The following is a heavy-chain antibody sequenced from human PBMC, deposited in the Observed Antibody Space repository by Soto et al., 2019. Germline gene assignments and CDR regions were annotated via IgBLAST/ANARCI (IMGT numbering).Heavy chain of an antibody. CDR1: GFTFRSYG. D-gene: IGHD3-16*01. V-gene: IGHV3-30*18. CDR2: VSYDGSNK. Sequence: QVQLVESGGGVVQPGRSLRLSCEASGFTFRSYGMHWVRQAPGKGLEWVAVVSYDGSNKLYAASVKDRFIISRDNSKNTLSLQMNSLRAEATALYYCAKDQKITALSDFDSWGQGTLVTVSS. J-gene: IGHJ4*02. CDR3: AKDQKITALSDFDS.